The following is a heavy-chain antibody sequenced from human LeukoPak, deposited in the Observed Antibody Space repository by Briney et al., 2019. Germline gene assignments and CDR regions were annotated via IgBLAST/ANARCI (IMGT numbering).Heavy chain of an antibody. J-gene: IGHJ4*02. CDR1: GGSISSYY. CDR2: LYTSGST. CDR3: ARGGSSGYYYG. D-gene: IGHD3-22*01. V-gene: IGHV4-4*07. Sequence: SETLSLTCTVSGGSISSYYWGWIRQPAGKGLEWIGRLYTSGSTNYNPSLKSRVTMSVDTSKNQFSLKLTSMTAADAAVYYCARGGSSGYYYGWGQGTLVTVSS.